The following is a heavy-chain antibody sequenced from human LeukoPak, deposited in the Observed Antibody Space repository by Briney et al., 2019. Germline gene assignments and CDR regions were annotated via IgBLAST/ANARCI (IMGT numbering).Heavy chain of an antibody. CDR3: AKCGGYVAAAGNPDY. Sequence: TGGSLRLSCVASGFIFTSYGMHWVRQAPGKGLQWVALISSNGNNERYADSVKGRFSISRDNSKNTLYLQMNSLRAEDTAVYYCAKCGGYVAAAGNPDYWGQGTLVTVSS. V-gene: IGHV3-30-3*02. CDR2: ISSNGNNE. J-gene: IGHJ4*02. CDR1: GFIFTSYG. D-gene: IGHD6-13*01.